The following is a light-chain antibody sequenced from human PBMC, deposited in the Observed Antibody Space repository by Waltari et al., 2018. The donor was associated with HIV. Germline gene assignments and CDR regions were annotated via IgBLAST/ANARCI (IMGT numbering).Light chain of an antibody. J-gene: IGKJ4*01. CDR3: QQGSGWPPAFS. CDR1: QSISGA. CDR2: DAY. V-gene: IGKV3-11*01. Sequence: EVPLTQSPATLSLSPGESATLSCRASQSISGAVAWYQQKPGQAPRLLIYDAYRRYTGIPVRFRVSGSGTDFTLTISSLEPEDVAIYYCQQGSGWPPAFSFGGGTRVDIK.